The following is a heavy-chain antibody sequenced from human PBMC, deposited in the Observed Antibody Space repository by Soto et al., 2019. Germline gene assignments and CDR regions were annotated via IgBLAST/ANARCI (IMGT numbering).Heavy chain of an antibody. V-gene: IGHV1-58*01. D-gene: IGHD2-15*01. CDR2: IVVGSGNT. CDR1: GFTFSNSA. J-gene: IGHJ6*02. CDR3: AADPYHCSGADCYSIDLPGVSYNGMDV. Sequence: SVKVSCKASGFTFSNSAVQWVRQARGQRLEWLGWIVVGSGNTNYAQKFQDRVTISRDMSTSTAYMDLGSLRSEDTAVYHCAADPYHCSGADCYSIDLPGVSYNGMDVWGQGTSVTVSS.